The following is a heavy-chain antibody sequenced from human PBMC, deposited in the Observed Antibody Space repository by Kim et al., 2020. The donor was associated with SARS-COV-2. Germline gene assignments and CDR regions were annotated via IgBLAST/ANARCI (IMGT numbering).Heavy chain of an antibody. J-gene: IGHJ5*02. CDR2: IIPIFGTA. CDR1: GGTFSSYA. D-gene: IGHD4-17*01. V-gene: IGHV1-69*13. CDR3: ARIEQYGDYEGS. Sequence: SVKVSCKASGGTFSSYAISWVRQAPGQGLEWMGGIIPIFGTANYAQKFQGRVTITADESTSTAYMELSSLRSEDTAVYYCARIEQYGDYEGSWGQGTLVTVSS.